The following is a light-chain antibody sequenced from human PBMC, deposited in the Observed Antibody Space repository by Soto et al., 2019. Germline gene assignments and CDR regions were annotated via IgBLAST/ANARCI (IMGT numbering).Light chain of an antibody. CDR2: DVT. Sequence: QSALTQPASVSASPGQSITISCTGTSSDVGYYDYVSWYQRHPGKAPKLMIYDVTNRPSGVSNRFSGSKSGNTASLTISGLQAEDEADYYCSSYTSSRTVLFGGGTQLTVL. CDR3: SSYTSSRTVL. V-gene: IGLV2-14*01. J-gene: IGLJ2*01. CDR1: SSDVGYYDY.